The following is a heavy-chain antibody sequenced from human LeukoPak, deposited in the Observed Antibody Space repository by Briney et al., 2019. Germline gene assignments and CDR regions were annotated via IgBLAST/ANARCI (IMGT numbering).Heavy chain of an antibody. CDR3: AKDYYYDSSGPFDY. CDR1: GFTFSSYS. V-gene: IGHV3-21*04. D-gene: IGHD3-22*01. Sequence: GGSLRLSCAASGFTFSSYSMNWVRQAPGKGLEWVSSIGSSSSYIYYADSVKGRFTISRDNAKNSLYLQMNSLRAEDTALYYCAKDYYYDSSGPFDYWGQGTLVIVSS. CDR2: IGSSSSYI. J-gene: IGHJ4*02.